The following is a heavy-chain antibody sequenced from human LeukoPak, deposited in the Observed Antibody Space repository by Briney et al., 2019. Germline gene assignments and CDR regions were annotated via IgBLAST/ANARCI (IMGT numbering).Heavy chain of an antibody. CDR2: ISPSSNSI. J-gene: IGHJ4*02. D-gene: IGHD3-22*01. V-gene: IGHV3-48*01. Sequence: GGSLRLSCAASGFTVSSNYMSWVRQAPGKGLEWLSYISPSSNSIYYADSMKGRFAISRDNAKNSLYLQMNSLRAEDTAVYYCARDGDSTGYSFDYWGQGTLVTVSS. CDR3: ARDGDSTGYSFDY. CDR1: GFTVSSNY.